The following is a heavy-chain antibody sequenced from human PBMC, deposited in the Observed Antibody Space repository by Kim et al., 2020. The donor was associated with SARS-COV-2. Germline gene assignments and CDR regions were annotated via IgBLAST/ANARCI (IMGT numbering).Heavy chain of an antibody. J-gene: IGHJ5*02. CDR2: IYYSGST. Sequence: SETLSLTCTVSGGSISSYYWSWIRQPPGKGLEWIGYIYYSGSTNYNPSLKSRVTISVDTSKNQFSLKLSSVTAADTAVYYCARDLLIGWFDPWGQGTLVT. CDR3: ARDLLIGWFDP. D-gene: IGHD2-21*01. V-gene: IGHV4-59*01. CDR1: GGSISSYY.